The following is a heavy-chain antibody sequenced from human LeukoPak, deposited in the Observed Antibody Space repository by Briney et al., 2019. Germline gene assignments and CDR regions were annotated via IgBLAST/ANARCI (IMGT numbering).Heavy chain of an antibody. D-gene: IGHD6-13*01. Sequence: GRSLRLSCAASGFTFSSYGMHWVRQAPGKGLEWVAVISYDGSNKYYADSVKGRFTISRDNSKNTLYLQMNSLRAEDTAVYYCAKGPLLYSSSWPFDYWGQGTLVTVSS. J-gene: IGHJ4*02. CDR1: GFTFSSYG. V-gene: IGHV3-30*18. CDR3: AKGPLLYSSSWPFDY. CDR2: ISYDGSNK.